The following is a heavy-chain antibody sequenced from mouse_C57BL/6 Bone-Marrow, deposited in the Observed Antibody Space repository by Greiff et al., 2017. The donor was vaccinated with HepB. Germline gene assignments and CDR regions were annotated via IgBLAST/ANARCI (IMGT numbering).Heavy chain of an antibody. D-gene: IGHD2-1*01. CDR3: ASRVYHAWMAY. V-gene: IGHV1-81*01. CDR2: IYTRSGNT. Sequence: VQLQQSGAELARPGASVKLSCTASGFTFTSYGISWVKQRTGQGLEWIGEIYTRSGNTYYNEKFKGKATLTADKSSSTAYMELRSLTTEDSAVYFCASRVYHAWMAYWGQGTLVTVSA. J-gene: IGHJ3*01. CDR1: GFTFTSYG.